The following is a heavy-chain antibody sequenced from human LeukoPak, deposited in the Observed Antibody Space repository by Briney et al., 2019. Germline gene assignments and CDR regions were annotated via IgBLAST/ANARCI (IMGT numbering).Heavy chain of an antibody. CDR1: GGSISSSSSIC. Sequence: SETLSLTCAVSGGSISSSSSICWTWVRQPPGEGLEWIGEIYHNGATNYNPSLKSRVTMLLDKSKNQFFLKLNSVTTADTAVYYCARNGGNSDYDHWGQGTLVTVSA. D-gene: IGHD4-23*01. CDR3: ARNGGNSDYDH. J-gene: IGHJ4*02. CDR2: IYHNGAT. V-gene: IGHV4-4*02.